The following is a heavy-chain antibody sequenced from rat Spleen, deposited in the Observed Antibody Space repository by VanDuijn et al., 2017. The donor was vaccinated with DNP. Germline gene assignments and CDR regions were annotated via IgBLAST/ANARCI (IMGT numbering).Heavy chain of an antibody. D-gene: IGHD1-10*01. V-gene: IGHV5-58*01. CDR1: GFTFSSYW. CDR2: INPDGGST. Sequence: EVQLVETGGGLVQPGRSLKLSCVASGFTFSSYWMYWIRQAPGKGLEWVASINPDGGSTHYRDSVKGRFTISRDNARSTLYLQMNSLRSEDTATYYCARDEATILDYWGQGVMVTISS. J-gene: IGHJ2*01. CDR3: ARDEATILDY.